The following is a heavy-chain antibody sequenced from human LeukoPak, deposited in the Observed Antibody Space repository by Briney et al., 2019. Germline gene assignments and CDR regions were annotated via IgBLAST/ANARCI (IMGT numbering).Heavy chain of an antibody. CDR3: ASRTGYSSGDGAFDI. CDR1: GFTFSSYG. CDR2: ISYDGSNK. J-gene: IGHJ3*02. Sequence: GGSLRLSCAASGFTFSSYGMHWVRQAPSKGLEWVAVISYDGSNKYYADSVKGRFTISRDNSKNTLYLQMNSLRAEDTAVYYCASRTGYSSGDGAFDIWGQGTMVTVSS. D-gene: IGHD6-19*01. V-gene: IGHV3-30*03.